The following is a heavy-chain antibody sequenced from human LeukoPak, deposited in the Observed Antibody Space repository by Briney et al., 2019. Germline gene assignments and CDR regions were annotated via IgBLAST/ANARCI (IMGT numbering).Heavy chain of an antibody. Sequence: GRSLRLSCAASGFTFSSYGMHWVRQAPGKGLEWVAVIWYDGSNKYYADSVKGRFTISRDNSKNTLHLQMNSLRAEDTAVYYCARARGSGSYPFDYWGQGTLVTVSS. CDR2: IWYDGSNK. CDR1: GFTFSSYG. J-gene: IGHJ4*02. CDR3: ARARGSGSYPFDY. D-gene: IGHD3-10*01. V-gene: IGHV3-33*01.